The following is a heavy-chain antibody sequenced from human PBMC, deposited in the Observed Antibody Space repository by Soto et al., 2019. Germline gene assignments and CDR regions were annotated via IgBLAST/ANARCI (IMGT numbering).Heavy chain of an antibody. CDR1: GFTFSDYY. Sequence: GGSLRLSCAASGFTFSDYYMSWIRQAPGKGLEWVSYISSSGSTIYYADSVKGRFTISRDNAKNSLYLQMNSLRAEDTAVYYCARVGSEYSSHPLVFDYWGQGTLVTVSS. J-gene: IGHJ4*02. V-gene: IGHV3-11*01. D-gene: IGHD6-13*01. CDR3: ARVGSEYSSHPLVFDY. CDR2: ISSSGSTI.